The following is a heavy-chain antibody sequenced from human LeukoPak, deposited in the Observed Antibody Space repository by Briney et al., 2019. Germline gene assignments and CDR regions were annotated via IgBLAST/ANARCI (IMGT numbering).Heavy chain of an antibody. CDR3: ARGGLRYFDWLPRGIFDY. D-gene: IGHD3-9*01. CDR2: ISYDGSDK. J-gene: IGHJ4*02. Sequence: GRSLRLSCAASGFTSSSYAMHWVRQAPGKGLEWVAVISYDGSDKYYADSVKGRFTISRDNSKNTLYLQMNSLRAEDTAVYYCARGGLRYFDWLPRGIFDYWGQGTLVTVSS. V-gene: IGHV3-30*04. CDR1: GFTSSSYA.